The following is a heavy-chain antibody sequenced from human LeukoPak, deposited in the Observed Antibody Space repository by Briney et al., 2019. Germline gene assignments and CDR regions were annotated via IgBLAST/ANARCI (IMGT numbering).Heavy chain of an antibody. CDR1: GYTFTSYY. J-gene: IGHJ6*03. CDR3: ARVGCSSTSCSSQYYYMDV. V-gene: IGHV1-46*01. CDR2: INPSGGST. Sequence: ASVKVSCKASGYTFTSYYMHWVRQAPGQGLEWMGIINPSGGSTSYAQKFQGRVTMTRDMSTSTVYMELNSLRSEDTAVYYCARVGCSSTSCSSQYYYMDVWGKGTTVTVSS. D-gene: IGHD2-2*01.